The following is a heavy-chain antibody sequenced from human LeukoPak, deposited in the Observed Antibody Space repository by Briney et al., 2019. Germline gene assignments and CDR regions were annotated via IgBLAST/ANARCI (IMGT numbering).Heavy chain of an antibody. CDR1: GFTFSRRG. CDR2: ISNDGSRK. CDR3: ARDRAWNYFDY. J-gene: IGHJ4*02. Sequence: GGSLRLSCAPSGFTFSRRGMHWVRQAPDKGLEWVAIISNDGSRKYYAHSVEGRFTISRDNSKNTLYLQMDSLRAEDTAVYYCARDRAWNYFDYWGQGTLVTVSS. V-gene: IGHV3-30*03. D-gene: IGHD3-3*01.